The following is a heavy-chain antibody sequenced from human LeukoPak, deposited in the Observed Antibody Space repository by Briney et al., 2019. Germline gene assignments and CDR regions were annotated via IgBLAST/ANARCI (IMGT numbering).Heavy chain of an antibody. D-gene: IGHD5-12*01. Sequence: SETLSLTCSISGGSFISSLYYWGWIRQPPGKGLEWIGSMYYSGSTYYNPALTSRVTISIDMSKDQFSLKLTSVTAADTAAYYCARDQEAGGGYDPFDFWGQGTLVTVSS. CDR2: MYYSGST. CDR3: ARDQEAGGGYDPFDF. CDR1: GGSFISSLYY. V-gene: IGHV4-39*07. J-gene: IGHJ4*02.